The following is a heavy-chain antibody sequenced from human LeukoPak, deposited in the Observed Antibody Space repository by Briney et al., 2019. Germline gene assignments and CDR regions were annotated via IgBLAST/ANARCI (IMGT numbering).Heavy chain of an antibody. V-gene: IGHV3-23*01. CDR1: GFTFSSFA. J-gene: IGHJ5*02. Sequence: GGSLRLSCSASGFTFSSFAMSWVRQAPGKGLEWVSGISGNGGSTYYADSMKGRFTISRDNSKTTLYLQINSLRAEDTAVYYCAKDFSVGVTMIRGPFDPWGQGTLVTVSS. CDR3: AKDFSVGVTMIRGPFDP. D-gene: IGHD3-10*01. CDR2: ISGNGGST.